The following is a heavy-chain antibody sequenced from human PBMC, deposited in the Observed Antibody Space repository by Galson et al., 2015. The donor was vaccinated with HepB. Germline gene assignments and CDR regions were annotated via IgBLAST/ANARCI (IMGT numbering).Heavy chain of an antibody. D-gene: IGHD2-2*03. CDR1: GFTFSSYA. CDR2: ISYDGSNK. Sequence: SLRLSSAASGFTFSSYAMHWVRQAPGKGLEWVAVISYDGSNKYYADSVKGRFTISRDNSKNTLYLQMNSLRAEDTAVYYCARDLLIGNGYCSSTSCLGAFDIWGQGTMVTVSS. V-gene: IGHV3-30-3*01. J-gene: IGHJ3*02. CDR3: ARDLLIGNGYCSSTSCLGAFDI.